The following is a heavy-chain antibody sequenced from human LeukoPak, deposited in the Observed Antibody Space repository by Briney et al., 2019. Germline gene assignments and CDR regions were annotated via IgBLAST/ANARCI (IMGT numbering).Heavy chain of an antibody. V-gene: IGHV4-59*01. CDR3: ARGTNYGDYGLDAFDI. CDR1: GGSISSYY. D-gene: IGHD4-17*01. Sequence: RPSETLSLTCTASGGSISSYYWSWIRQPPGKGLEWIGYIYYSGSTTYNPSLKSRVTISIDTSKNQFSLKLTSVTAADTALYYCARGTNYGDYGLDAFDIWGQGTMVTVSS. J-gene: IGHJ3*02. CDR2: IYYSGST.